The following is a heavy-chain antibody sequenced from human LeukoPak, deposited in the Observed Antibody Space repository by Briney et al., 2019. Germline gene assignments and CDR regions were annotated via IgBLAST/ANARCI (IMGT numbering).Heavy chain of an antibody. J-gene: IGHJ4*02. CDR1: GYTFSSHA. V-gene: IGHV3-23*01. CDR2: ISTSGGST. Sequence: PGGSLRLSCAASGYTFSSHAMSWARQAPGKGLEWVSAISTSGGSTYYADSVKGRFTISRDNSRNTLYLQMNSLRAKDTAIYYCALRGGQPDPFDYWGQGTLVTVSP. CDR3: ALRGGQPDPFDY. D-gene: IGHD3-10*01.